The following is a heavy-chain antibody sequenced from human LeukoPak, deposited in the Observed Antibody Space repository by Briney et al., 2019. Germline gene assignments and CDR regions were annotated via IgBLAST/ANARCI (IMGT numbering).Heavy chain of an antibody. CDR3: ARDVGITVADSFDP. CDR2: IHIYRGNT. CDR1: GYTFASYG. Sequence: ASVKVSCKAPGYTFASYGISWVRQAPGQGLEWMGWIHIYRGNTNYAQKFQGRVTMTTDTSTSTVYMEVRGLRSDDTAMYYCARDVGITVADSFDPWGQGTLVTVSS. J-gene: IGHJ5*02. D-gene: IGHD6-13*01. V-gene: IGHV1-18*01.